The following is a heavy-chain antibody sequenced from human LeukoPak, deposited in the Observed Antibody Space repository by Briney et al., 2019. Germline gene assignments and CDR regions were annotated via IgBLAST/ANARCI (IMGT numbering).Heavy chain of an antibody. D-gene: IGHD4-23*01. CDR2: IYYSGST. CDR1: GGSISSSSYY. J-gene: IGHJ3*02. V-gene: IGHV4-39*01. CDR3: ARHELRWSLLDAFDI. Sequence: PSETLSLICTVSGGSISSSSYYWGWIRQPPGKGLEWIGSIYYSGSTYYNPSLKSRVTISVDTFKNQFSLKLSSVTAADTAVYYCARHELRWSLLDAFDIWGQGTMVTVSS.